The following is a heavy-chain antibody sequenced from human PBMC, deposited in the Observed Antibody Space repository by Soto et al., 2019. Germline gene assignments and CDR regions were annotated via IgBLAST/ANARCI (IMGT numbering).Heavy chain of an antibody. CDR1: GVSISSGNW. CDR3: ARLVCDTRLCYMYFGF. Sequence: SETLSLTCAVSGVSISSGNWWTWVRQTPQRGLEYIGEIFHDGTANYYPSFERRVAISVDTSKNQFSLKLTSVTAADTAIYFCARLVCDTRLCYMYFGFCGRGARVTASS. J-gene: IGHJ4*02. V-gene: IGHV4-4*02. CDR2: IFHDGTA. D-gene: IGHD3-16*02.